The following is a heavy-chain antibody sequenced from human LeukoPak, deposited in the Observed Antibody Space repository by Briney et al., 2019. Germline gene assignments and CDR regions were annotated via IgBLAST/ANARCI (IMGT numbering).Heavy chain of an antibody. Sequence: GGSLRLSCAASGFTFSSYAMSWVRQAPGKGLEWVSTISGSGSGGSTYYADSVKGRFTISRDNSKNTLYLQMNSLRAEDTAVYYCAREMLAAVAAQSWGQGTLVTVSS. J-gene: IGHJ5*02. V-gene: IGHV3-23*01. CDR3: AREMLAAVAAQS. CDR2: ISGSGSGGST. D-gene: IGHD6-19*01. CDR1: GFTFSSYA.